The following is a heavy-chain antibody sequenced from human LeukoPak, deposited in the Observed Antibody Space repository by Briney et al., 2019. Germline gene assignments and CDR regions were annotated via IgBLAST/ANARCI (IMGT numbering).Heavy chain of an antibody. V-gene: IGHV4-4*07. CDR3: ARGGDRSFDY. CDR1: GDSISGFY. CDR2: IYTSGST. Sequence: SETLSLTCTVSGDSISGFYWSWIRQAAGKGLEWIGHIYTSGSTNYNPSLKSRVTISVDKAKNQFSPNLNSVTAADTAVYYCARGGDRSFDYWGQGTLVTVSS. J-gene: IGHJ4*02. D-gene: IGHD3-10*01.